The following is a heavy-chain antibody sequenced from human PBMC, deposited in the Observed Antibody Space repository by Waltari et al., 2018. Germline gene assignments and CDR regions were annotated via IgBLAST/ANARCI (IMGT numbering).Heavy chain of an antibody. CDR1: GFRFRTYW. Sequence: EAQLVESGGGLVRPGGSLSLSCEASGFRFRTYWMTWARQAPGKGLEWVADIRQDGSEKRYLDSVRGRFIISRDNAKNAVSLLMNNLRADDTALYYCAKDNWGRPGGIDGFDVWGQGTMVTVSS. CDR2: IRQDGSEK. CDR3: AKDNWGRPGGIDGFDV. D-gene: IGHD7-27*01. V-gene: IGHV3-7*01. J-gene: IGHJ3*01.